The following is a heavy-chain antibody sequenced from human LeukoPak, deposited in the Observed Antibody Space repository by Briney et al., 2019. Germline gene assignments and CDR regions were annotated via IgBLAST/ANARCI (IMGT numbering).Heavy chain of an antibody. Sequence: SQTLSLTCAISGDSISSNSAAWSWIGQSPSRALAWLGRTYYRPNWYNDYATSVKSRIVINPDTSKNQFSLQLNSVTPEDSAVYYCVRLGPDYYDSSEVPLDVVDIWGQGTMVTVSS. CDR1: GDSISSNSAA. CDR2: TYYRPNWYN. V-gene: IGHV6-1*01. J-gene: IGHJ3*02. D-gene: IGHD3-22*01. CDR3: VRLGPDYYDSSEVPLDVVDI.